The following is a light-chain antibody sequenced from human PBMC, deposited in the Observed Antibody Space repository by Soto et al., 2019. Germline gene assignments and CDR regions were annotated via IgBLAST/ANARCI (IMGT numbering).Light chain of an antibody. CDR1: SSNIGSNT. V-gene: IGLV1-44*01. J-gene: IGLJ7*01. Sequence: QSVLTQPPSASGTPGQSVTISCSGSSSNIGSNTVNWYQQLPGTAPKLLIYSNNQRPSGVPDQFSGSKSGTSASLAISGLQSEDEADYYCAAWDDSLNGPVFGGGTQLTVL. CDR2: SNN. CDR3: AAWDDSLNGPV.